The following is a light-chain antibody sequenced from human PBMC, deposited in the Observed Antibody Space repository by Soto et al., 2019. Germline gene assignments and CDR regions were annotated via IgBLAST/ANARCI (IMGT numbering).Light chain of an antibody. CDR1: RSNIGRNA. J-gene: IGLJ3*02. Sequence: QSVLTQPPSASGTPVQRVTISCSGSRSNIGRNAVNWYQQLPGTAPQLLIYSNDRRPPGVPDRFSGSKSGTSGSLAISGLQSEDEAEYYCSSWDDSLNGVVFGAGTKLTVL. V-gene: IGLV1-44*01. CDR3: SSWDDSLNGVV. CDR2: SND.